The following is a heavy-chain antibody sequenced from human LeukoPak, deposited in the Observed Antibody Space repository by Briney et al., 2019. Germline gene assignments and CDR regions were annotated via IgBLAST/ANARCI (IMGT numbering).Heavy chain of an antibody. Sequence: GGSLGLSCAASGFTFSDYYMSWIRQAPGKGLEWVSGINWNGGSTGYGDSVKGRFTISRDNAKNSLYLQMNSLRAEDTAVYYCVRGVPKTSYYYYYMDVWGKGTTVTVSS. CDR1: GFTFSDYY. CDR2: INWNGGST. CDR3: VRGVPKTSYYYYYMDV. J-gene: IGHJ6*03. V-gene: IGHV3-20*04. D-gene: IGHD4-11*01.